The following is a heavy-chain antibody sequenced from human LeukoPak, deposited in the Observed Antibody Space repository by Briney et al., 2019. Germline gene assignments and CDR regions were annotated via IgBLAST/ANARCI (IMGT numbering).Heavy chain of an antibody. CDR1: GFTFSAYS. J-gene: IGHJ4*02. CDR3: ARDQAYSFDY. D-gene: IGHD4-11*01. Sequence: GGSLRLSCAASGFTFSAYSMNWVRQAPEKGLEWVSYIGSSSSPIYYADSVKGRFTISRDNAKNSLYLQVDSLRAEDTAVYYCARDQAYSFDYWGQGTLVTVSS. CDR2: IGSSSSPI. V-gene: IGHV3-48*01.